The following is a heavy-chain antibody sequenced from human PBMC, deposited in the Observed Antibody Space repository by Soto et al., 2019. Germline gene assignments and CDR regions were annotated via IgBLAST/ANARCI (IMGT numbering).Heavy chain of an antibody. D-gene: IGHD3-10*01. J-gene: IGHJ6*04. CDR3: AIRGFDDGPGRMDV. V-gene: IGHV3-74*02. Sequence: EVQLVESGGGLLQPGGSLTLSCTASGFTFSNYWMHWVRQAPGKGLVWVSRTKSDGSGTSYTDSVKGRFTISRDTAYNTLYLQMSNLRAVDTAVYYCAIRGFDDGPGRMDVWGKGTTFIVSS. CDR2: TKSDGSGT. CDR1: GFTFSNYW.